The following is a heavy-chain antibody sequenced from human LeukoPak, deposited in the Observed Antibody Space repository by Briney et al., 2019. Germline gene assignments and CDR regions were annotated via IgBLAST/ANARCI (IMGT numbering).Heavy chain of an antibody. V-gene: IGHV3-33*01. J-gene: IGHJ6*02. CDR1: GFTFSSYG. CDR2: IWYDGSNK. Sequence: GGSLRLSCAASGFTFSSYGMHWVRQAPGKGPEWVAVIWYDGSNKYYADSVKGRFTISRDNSKNTLYLQMNSLRAEDTAVYYCARGKGSPNYYYYYGMDVWGQGTTVTVSS. CDR3: ARGKGSPNYYYYYGMDV.